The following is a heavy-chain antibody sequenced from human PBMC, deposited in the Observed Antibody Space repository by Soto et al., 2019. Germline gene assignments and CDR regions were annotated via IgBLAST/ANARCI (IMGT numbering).Heavy chain of an antibody. D-gene: IGHD1-26*01. Sequence: GESLSLSCTGSGFPFDGFAFNWGCHTPAQGLGLVGLNRNQSYQEPTEYAAAAKDRFTIPRDTSNGIDYLQMNCLNIEGSVVYYCSGAESPDRAYFSFYWGQGNPVTVSS. J-gene: IGHJ4*01. V-gene: IGHV3-49*04. CDR1: GFPFDGFA. CDR3: SGAESPDRAYFSFY. CDR2: NRNQSYQEPT.